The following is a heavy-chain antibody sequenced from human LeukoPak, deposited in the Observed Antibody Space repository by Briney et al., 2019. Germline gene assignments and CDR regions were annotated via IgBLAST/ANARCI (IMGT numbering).Heavy chain of an antibody. CDR2: INPSGGST. CDR3: ARDNVGATIY. D-gene: IGHD1-26*01. J-gene: IGHJ4*02. V-gene: IGHV1-46*01. Sequence: GASVKVSCKASGYTFTGYCMHWVRQAPGQGLEWMGIINPSGGSTSYAQKFQGRVTMTRDMSTSTVYMELSSLRSEDTAVYYCARDNVGATIYWGQGTLVTVSS. CDR1: GYTFTGYC.